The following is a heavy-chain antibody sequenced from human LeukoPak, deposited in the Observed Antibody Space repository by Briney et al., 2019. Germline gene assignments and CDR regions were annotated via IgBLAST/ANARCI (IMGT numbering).Heavy chain of an antibody. Sequence: ASVKASCKASGYTFTGYYINWVRQAPGQGLEWRGWINPNSGGTSYAQKFQGRVTMTRDTSISTAYMELSSLRSDDTAVYYCARTSSGWWGGAHLDYWGQGTLVTVSA. D-gene: IGHD6-19*01. CDR3: ARTSSGWWGGAHLDY. J-gene: IGHJ4*02. CDR1: GYTFTGYY. CDR2: INPNSGGT. V-gene: IGHV1-2*02.